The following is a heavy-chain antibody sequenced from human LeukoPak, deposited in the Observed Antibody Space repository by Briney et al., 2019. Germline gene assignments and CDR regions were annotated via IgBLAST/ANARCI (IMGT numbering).Heavy chain of an antibody. CDR2: INPSGGST. CDR1: GYTFTSYY. J-gene: IGHJ6*03. V-gene: IGHV1-46*01. D-gene: IGHD3-22*01. Sequence: GASVKVSCKASGYTFTSYYMHWVRQAPGQGLEWMGIINPSGGSTSYAQKFQGRVTMTRDMSTSTVYMELSSLRSEDTAVYYCARGVRDDSSPKGHYYYYYMDVWGKGTTVTVSS. CDR3: ARGVRDDSSPKGHYYYYYMDV.